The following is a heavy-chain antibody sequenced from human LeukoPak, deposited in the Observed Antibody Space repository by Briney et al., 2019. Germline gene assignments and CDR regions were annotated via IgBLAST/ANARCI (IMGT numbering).Heavy chain of an antibody. Sequence: GGSLRLSCAASGIGFYNYWMHWVRQAPGKGLEWLSRVTSDGSDTVYADSVKGRFTISRDNARTTVYLQMSSLRLDDTATYYCATGLGHYYDYWGQRSLVTVSS. V-gene: IGHV3-74*01. CDR2: VTSDGSDT. CDR1: GIGFYNYW. J-gene: IGHJ4*02. CDR3: ATGLGHYYDY. D-gene: IGHD2-8*02.